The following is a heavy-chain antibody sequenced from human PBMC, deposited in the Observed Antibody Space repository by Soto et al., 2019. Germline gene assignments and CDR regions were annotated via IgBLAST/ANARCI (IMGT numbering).Heavy chain of an antibody. CDR1: GFTFSSYG. Sequence: QVQLVESGGGVVQPGRSLRLSCAASGFTFSSYGMHWVRQAPGKGLEWVAVILYDGSKKYYADSVKGRFTISRDNSKNTMYLQMSSLRGEDTALYYCVKDGSSGWPYFGDMDVCCRGTTVTVSS. CDR3: VKDGSSGWPYFGDMDV. J-gene: IGHJ6*02. V-gene: IGHV3-30*18. D-gene: IGHD6-19*01. CDR2: ILYDGSKK.